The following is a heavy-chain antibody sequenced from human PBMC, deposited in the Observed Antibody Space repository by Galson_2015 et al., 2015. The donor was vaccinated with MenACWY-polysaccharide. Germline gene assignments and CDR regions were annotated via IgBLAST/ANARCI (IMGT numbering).Heavy chain of an antibody. CDR1: GFTFNSYT. V-gene: IGHV3-23*01. CDR2: ISGSGAST. J-gene: IGHJ4*02. D-gene: IGHD6-25*01. Sequence: SLRLSCAASGFTFNSYTMSWVRQAPGKGLEWVSAISGSGASTYYADSVKGRFTISRDNSKSTLYPQMNSLRAEDTAVYYCANPGLSTGRSSDVDYWGQGTLVTVSS. CDR3: ANPGLSTGRSSDVDY.